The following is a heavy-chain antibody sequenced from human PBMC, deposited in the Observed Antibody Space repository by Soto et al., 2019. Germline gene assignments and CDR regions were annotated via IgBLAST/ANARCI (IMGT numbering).Heavy chain of an antibody. CDR1: GFTFSIYA. CDR3: AKATSGTYYVDY. D-gene: IGHD1-26*01. V-gene: IGHV3-23*01. Sequence: SGGGLVQPGGSLRLSCAASGFTFSIYAMTWVRQAPGKGLEWVSTISASGGTTYYADSVKGRFTISRDNSKSTLYLQMNSLRVEDTAVYYCAKATSGTYYVDYWGQGTLVTVSS. CDR2: ISASGGTT. J-gene: IGHJ4*02.